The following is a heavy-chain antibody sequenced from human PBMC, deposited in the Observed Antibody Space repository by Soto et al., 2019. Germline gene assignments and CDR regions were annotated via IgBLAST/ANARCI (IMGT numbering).Heavy chain of an antibody. Sequence: QDHLVQSGAEVKKPGASVNVSCKGSGYIFTTYGITWVRQAPGQGLEWMGWISAPNGNTNYAQKLQGRVTVTRDTSTSTAYMELRNLRSDVTAVYYCARGRYGDYWGQGALVTVSS. J-gene: IGHJ4*02. CDR2: ISAPNGNT. V-gene: IGHV1-18*01. CDR3: ARGRYGDY. D-gene: IGHD1-1*01. CDR1: GYIFTTYG.